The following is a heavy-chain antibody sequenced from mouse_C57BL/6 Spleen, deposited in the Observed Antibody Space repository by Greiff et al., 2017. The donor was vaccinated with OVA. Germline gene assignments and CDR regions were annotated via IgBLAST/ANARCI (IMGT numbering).Heavy chain of an antibody. CDR2: SRNKANDYTT. Sequence: DVKLVESGGGLVQSGRSLRLSCATSGFTFSDFYMEWVRQAPGKGLEWIAASRNKANDYTTEYSASVKGRFIVSRDTSQSILYLQMNALRAEDTAIYYCARDARGNAMDYWGQGTSVTVSS. J-gene: IGHJ4*01. CDR3: ARDARGNAMDY. CDR1: GFTFSDFY. V-gene: IGHV7-1*01.